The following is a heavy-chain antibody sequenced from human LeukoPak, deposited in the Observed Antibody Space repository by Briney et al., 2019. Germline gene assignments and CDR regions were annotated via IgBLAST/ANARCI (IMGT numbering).Heavy chain of an antibody. J-gene: IGHJ4*02. CDR2: ISYDGSNK. Sequence: GGSLRLSCAASGFTLSSYGMHWVRQAPGKGLEWVAVISYDGSNKYYADSVKGRFTISRDNSKNTLYLQMNSLRAEDTAVYYCAKDPSSGWYANFDYWGQGTLVTVSS. D-gene: IGHD6-19*01. CDR3: AKDPSSGWYANFDY. CDR1: GFTLSSYG. V-gene: IGHV3-30*18.